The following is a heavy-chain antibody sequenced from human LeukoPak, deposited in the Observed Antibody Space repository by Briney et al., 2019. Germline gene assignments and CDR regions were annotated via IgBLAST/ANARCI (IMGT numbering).Heavy chain of an antibody. J-gene: IGHJ4*02. V-gene: IGHV4-34*01. CDR1: GGSFSGYY. CDR2: INHSGST. CDR3: ARVKAGVLRYFDWLLRDYYFDY. Sequence: SETLSLTCAVYGGSFSGYYWSWIRRPPGKGLEWIGEINHSGSTNYNPSLKSRVTISVDTSKNQFSLKLSSVTAADTAVYYCARVKAGVLRYFDWLLRDYYFDYWGQGTLVTVSS. D-gene: IGHD3-9*01.